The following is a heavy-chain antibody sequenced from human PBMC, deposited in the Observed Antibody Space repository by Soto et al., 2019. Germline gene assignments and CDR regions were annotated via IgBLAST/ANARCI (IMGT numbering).Heavy chain of an antibody. V-gene: IGHV5-51*01. D-gene: IGHD2-2*01. J-gene: IGHJ4*02. CDR3: ARPTYCSSTHCSPFDY. CDR2: VYPDDSDT. Sequence: GESLKISCQSSGYTFSNFWIAWVRQMPGKGLEWMGIVYPDDSDTRYSPSFQGQVTISADKSISTAYLQWSSLEASDTAMYYCARPTYCSSTHCSPFDYWGQGTLVTVSS. CDR1: GYTFSNFW.